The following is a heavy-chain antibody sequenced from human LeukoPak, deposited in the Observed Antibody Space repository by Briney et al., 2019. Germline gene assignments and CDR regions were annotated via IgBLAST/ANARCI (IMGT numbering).Heavy chain of an antibody. J-gene: IGHJ2*01. CDR3: ARRNSIGYCSGGSCYYFDL. CDR2: IYHSGST. D-gene: IGHD2-15*01. Sequence: PSETLSLTCAVSGYSISSGYYWGWIRQPPGKGLEWIGSIYHSGSTYYNPSLKSRVTISVDTSKNQFSLKLSSVTAADTAVYYCARRNSIGYCSGGSCYYFDLWGRGTLVTVSS. V-gene: IGHV4-38-2*01. CDR1: GYSISSGYY.